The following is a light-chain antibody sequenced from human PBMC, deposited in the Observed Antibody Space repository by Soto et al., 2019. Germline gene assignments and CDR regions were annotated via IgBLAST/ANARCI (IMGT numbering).Light chain of an antibody. V-gene: IGKV3-20*01. CDR3: QQYGSSTWT. CDR2: GAS. J-gene: IGKJ1*01. CDR1: QSVSSN. Sequence: IVMTQSPATLSVYPEERATLSCRASQSVSSNLAWYQQKPGQAPRLLIYGASSRATGIPDRFSGSGSGTDFTLTISRLEPEDFAVYYCQQYGSSTWTFGHGTKVDI.